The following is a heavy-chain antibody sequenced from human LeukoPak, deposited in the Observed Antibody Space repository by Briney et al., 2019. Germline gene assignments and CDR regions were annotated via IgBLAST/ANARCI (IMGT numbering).Heavy chain of an antibody. D-gene: IGHD4-17*01. J-gene: IGHJ4*02. CDR3: ARDIGGLDGDGLDY. CDR2: MNRDGSEK. CDR1: GFTFAPYW. V-gene: IGHV3-7*01. Sequence: GGSLRLSCAASGFTFAPYWMTWVRQAPGKGLEYVATMNRDGSEKYYVDSVKGRFTISRDNSKNTLYLQMNSLRAEDTAVYYCARDIGGLDGDGLDYWGQGTLVTVSS.